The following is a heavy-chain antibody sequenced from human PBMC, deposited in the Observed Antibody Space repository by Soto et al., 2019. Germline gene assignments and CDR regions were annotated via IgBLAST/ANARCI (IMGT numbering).Heavy chain of an antibody. CDR2: INHSGST. V-gene: IGHV4-34*01. D-gene: IGHD4-17*01. CDR1: GGSFSGYY. J-gene: IGHJ1*01. CDR3: AREGGGDDYGASEVY. Sequence: QVQLQQWGAGLLKPSETLSLTCAVYGGSFSGYYWSWIRQPPGKGLEWIGEINHSGSTNYNPSLKNRVTRSVDTSQNPLSLKLRSVTAADTAVYYCAREGGGDDYGASEVYWGQGTLVTVSS.